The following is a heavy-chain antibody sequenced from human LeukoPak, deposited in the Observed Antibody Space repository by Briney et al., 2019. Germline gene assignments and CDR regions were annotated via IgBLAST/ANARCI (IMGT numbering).Heavy chain of an antibody. V-gene: IGHV3-74*01. CDR1: GFTFSSYW. CDR3: ASHRVTIFGVVIPFDP. CDR2: INSDGSST. D-gene: IGHD3-3*01. J-gene: IGHJ5*02. Sequence: GGSLTLSCAASGFTFSSYWMHWVRQAPGKGLVWVSRINSDGSSTSYADSVKGRFTISRDNAKNTLYLQMNSLRAEDTAVYYCASHRVTIFGVVIPFDPWGQGTLVTVSS.